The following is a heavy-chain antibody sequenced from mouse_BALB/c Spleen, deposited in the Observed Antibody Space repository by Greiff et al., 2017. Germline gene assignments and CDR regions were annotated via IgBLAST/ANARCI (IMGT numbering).Heavy chain of an antibody. D-gene: IGHD1-1*02. CDR2: IYPGDGDT. J-gene: IGHJ2*01. V-gene: IGHV1-87*01. CDR3: ARSAGGNPFDY. Sequence: VQLQQSGAELARPGASVKLSCKASGYTFTSYWMQWVKQRPGQGLEWIGAIYPGDGDTRYTQKFKGKATLTADKSSSTAYMQLSSLASEDSAVYYCARSAGGNPFDYWGQGTTLTVSS. CDR1: GYTFTSYW.